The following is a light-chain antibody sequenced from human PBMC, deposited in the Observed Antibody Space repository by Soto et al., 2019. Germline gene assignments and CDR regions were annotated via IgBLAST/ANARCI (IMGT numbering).Light chain of an antibody. CDR1: QSIANY. CDR2: AAS. J-gene: IGKJ4*01. CDR3: QQSFSHPLT. V-gene: IGKV1-39*01. Sequence: DIQMTQSPSSLSASVGDRVTITCRASQSIANYLNWYQQKPGTAPKLLXFAASSLQSGVPSRLSGSGSGTDFTLTISSLQPEDFETYYCQQSFSHPLTFGGGTKVDIK.